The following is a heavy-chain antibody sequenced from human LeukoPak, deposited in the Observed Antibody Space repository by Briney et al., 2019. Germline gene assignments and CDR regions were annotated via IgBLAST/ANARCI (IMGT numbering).Heavy chain of an antibody. J-gene: IGHJ4*02. Sequence: PSQTLSLTCSVSGGSISSGSYYWSWIRQPAAKGLEWIGRIYTSGSTHYNPSLNSRVTISVDTSKNQFSLKLSSVTAADTAVYYCARLGGYGDYWGQGTLVTVSS. D-gene: IGHD3-16*01. CDR2: IYTSGST. CDR1: GGSISSGSYY. CDR3: ARLGGYGDY. V-gene: IGHV4-61*02.